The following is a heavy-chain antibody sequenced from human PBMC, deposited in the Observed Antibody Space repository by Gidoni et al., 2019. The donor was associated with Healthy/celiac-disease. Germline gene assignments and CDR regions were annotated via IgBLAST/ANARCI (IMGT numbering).Heavy chain of an antibody. CDR2: ISYDGSNK. J-gene: IGHJ4*02. CDR1: GFTFSSYG. D-gene: IGHD5-12*01. Sequence: QVQLVESGGGVVQPGRSLRLSCAASGFTFSSYGMHWVRQAPGKGLEWVAVISYDGSNKYYADSVKGRFTISRDNSKNTLYLQMNSLRAEDTAVYYCARDPVATITLDYWGQGTLVTVSS. CDR3: ARDPVATITLDY. V-gene: IGHV3-30*03.